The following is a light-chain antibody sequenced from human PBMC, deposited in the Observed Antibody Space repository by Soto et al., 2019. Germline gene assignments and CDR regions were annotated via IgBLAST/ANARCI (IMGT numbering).Light chain of an antibody. CDR3: QQSYSTWT. CDR2: AAS. V-gene: IGKV1-39*01. J-gene: IGKJ1*01. CDR1: QSISSY. Sequence: DIQMTQSPSSLSASVGDRVTITCRASQSISSYLNWYQQKPGKAPKLLIYAASSLQSGVPSRFSGSGSGTDFTLTISSLQPEDFATYYCQQSYSTWTFGQGTK.